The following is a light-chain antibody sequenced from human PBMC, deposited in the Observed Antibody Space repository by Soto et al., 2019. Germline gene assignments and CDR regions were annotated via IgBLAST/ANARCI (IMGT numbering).Light chain of an antibody. Sequence: QAVVTQEPSXXXXPGGTVTLTCVSSTGAVTSGHHPYWHQQKPGQAPRTLIYDTSNNNSWTPARFSGSLLGGKAALTLSGAQHEDEAEYYCLLTYSGPWVFGGGTKLTVL. V-gene: IGLV7-46*01. CDR3: LLTYSGPWV. CDR2: DTS. CDR1: TGAVTSGHH. J-gene: IGLJ3*02.